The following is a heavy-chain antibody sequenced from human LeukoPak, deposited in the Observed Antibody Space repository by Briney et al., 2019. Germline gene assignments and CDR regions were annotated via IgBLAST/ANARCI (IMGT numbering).Heavy chain of an antibody. V-gene: IGHV3-21*01. CDR1: GFTFSSYS. CDR2: ISTSSSYI. J-gene: IGHJ4*02. Sequence: GGSLRLSCAASGFTFSSYSMNWVRQAPGKGLEWVSSISTSSSYIYYADSVKGRFTISRDNAMNSLYLQMNSLRAEDTAVYYCARDHEEYCSGGSCSRFDYWGQGTLVTVSS. CDR3: ARDHEEYCSGGSCSRFDY. D-gene: IGHD2-15*01.